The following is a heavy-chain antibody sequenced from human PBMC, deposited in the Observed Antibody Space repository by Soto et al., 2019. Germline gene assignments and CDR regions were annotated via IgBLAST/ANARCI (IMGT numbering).Heavy chain of an antibody. CDR2: IYHSGST. Sequence: SETLSLTCAVSGYSISSGYYWGWIRQPPGKGLEWIGSIYHSGSTYYNPSLKSRVTISVDASKNQFSLKLSSVTAADTAVYYCARVGEWELLSWFDPWGQGTLVTVSS. V-gene: IGHV4-38-2*01. CDR1: GYSISSGYY. D-gene: IGHD1-26*01. J-gene: IGHJ5*02. CDR3: ARVGEWELLSWFDP.